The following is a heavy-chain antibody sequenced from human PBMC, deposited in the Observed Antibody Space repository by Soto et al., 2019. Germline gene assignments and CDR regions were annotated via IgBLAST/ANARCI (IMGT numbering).Heavy chain of an antibody. D-gene: IGHD2-15*01. CDR2: IRSKTYGGTA. Sequence: EVQLVESRGGLVKPGRSLRLYCTTSGFTFGDHAMSWFRQAPGKGLEWVGFIRSKTYGGTAEYAASVKGRFGISRDDSKSIAYLQMNSLKTEDTAVYYCTVVATTFHYWGQGTLVTVSS. J-gene: IGHJ4*02. CDR3: TVVATTFHY. V-gene: IGHV3-49*05. CDR1: GFTFGDHA.